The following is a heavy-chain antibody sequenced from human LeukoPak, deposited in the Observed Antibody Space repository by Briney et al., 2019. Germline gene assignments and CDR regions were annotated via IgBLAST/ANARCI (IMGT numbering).Heavy chain of an antibody. Sequence: KSSETLSLTCTVSGGSINGYYWSWIRQPAGKGLEWIGRIYSTGSTNYNPFLMSRVIMSVDTSKNQFSLKLSSVTAADTAVYYCALQSKYCSGGSCYSWDAFDIWGQGTMVTVSS. CDR3: ALQSKYCSGGSCYSWDAFDI. D-gene: IGHD2-15*01. V-gene: IGHV4-4*07. CDR2: IYSTGST. CDR1: GGSINGYY. J-gene: IGHJ3*02.